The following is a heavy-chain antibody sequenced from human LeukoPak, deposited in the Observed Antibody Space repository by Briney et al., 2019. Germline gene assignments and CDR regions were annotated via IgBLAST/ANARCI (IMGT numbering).Heavy chain of an antibody. J-gene: IGHJ6*03. CDR3: ARVSWGYCSSTSRHGYYYYYMDV. CDR2: INPNSGGT. D-gene: IGHD2-2*01. CDR1: GYTFTGYY. V-gene: IGHV1-2*02. Sequence: ASVKVSCKASGYTFTGYYMHWVRQAPGQGLEWMGWINPNSGGTNYAQKFQGRVTMTRDTSISTAYMELSRLRSDDTAVYYCARVSWGYCSSTSRHGYYYYYMDVWGKGTTATVSS.